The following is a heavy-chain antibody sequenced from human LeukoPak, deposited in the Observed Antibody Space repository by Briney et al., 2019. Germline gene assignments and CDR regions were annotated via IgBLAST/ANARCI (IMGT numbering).Heavy chain of an antibody. CDR3: ARRYCSDGSCYSVDY. D-gene: IGHD2-15*01. J-gene: IGHJ4*02. V-gene: IGHV3-7*01. CDR1: GFTFINYW. CDR2: INKDGSEK. Sequence: GGSRRLSCAASGFTFINYWMSWVRQAPGKGLEWVANINKDGSEKYYVDSVKGRFIISRDNAKNSLYLQMSSLRAEDTAVYYCARRYCSDGSCYSVDYWGQGTLVTVSS.